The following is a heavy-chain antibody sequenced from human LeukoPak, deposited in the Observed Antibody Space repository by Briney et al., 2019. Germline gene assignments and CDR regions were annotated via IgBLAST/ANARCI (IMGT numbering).Heavy chain of an antibody. J-gene: IGHJ4*02. CDR1: GVTFSSYS. CDR2: ISSSSSTI. Sequence: PGGSLRLSCAASGVTFSSYSMNWVRQAPGKGLEWVSYISSSSSTIYYADSVKGRFTISRDNSKNTLYLQMNSLRAEDTAVYYCAKYSGWYQVSSFDYWGQGTLVTVSS. CDR3: AKYSGWYQVSSFDY. D-gene: IGHD6-19*01. V-gene: IGHV3-48*01.